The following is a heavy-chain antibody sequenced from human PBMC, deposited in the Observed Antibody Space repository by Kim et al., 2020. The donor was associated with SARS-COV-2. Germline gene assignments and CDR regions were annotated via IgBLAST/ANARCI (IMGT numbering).Heavy chain of an antibody. CDR1: GFTFSSYE. CDR3: ARVGEVVPAASFNYYYYYGMDV. V-gene: IGHV3-48*03. Sequence: GGSLRLSCAASGFTFSSYEMNWVRQAPGKGLEWVSYISSSGSTIYYADSVKGRFTISRDNAKNSLYLQMNSLRAEDTAVYYCARVGEVVPAASFNYYYYYGMDVWGQGTTVTVSS. J-gene: IGHJ6*02. D-gene: IGHD2-2*01. CDR2: ISSSGSTI.